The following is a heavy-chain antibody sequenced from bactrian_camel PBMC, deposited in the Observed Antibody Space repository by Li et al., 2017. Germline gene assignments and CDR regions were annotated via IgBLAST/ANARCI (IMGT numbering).Heavy chain of an antibody. CDR3: TKDLWVSALQHHLGFSD. CDR1: GFDYSAYC. J-gene: IGHJ4*01. Sequence: VQLVQSGGGSAQAGGSLRLSCVASGFDYSAYCMGWFRQKPGEEREGVASIDRADRTTYEDSVKARFTASRDNTKNTLHLQLNSLQTEDTATYYCTKDLWVSALQHHLGFSDWGQGTQVTVS. CDR2: IDRADRT. V-gene: IGHV3S67*01. D-gene: IGHD1*01.